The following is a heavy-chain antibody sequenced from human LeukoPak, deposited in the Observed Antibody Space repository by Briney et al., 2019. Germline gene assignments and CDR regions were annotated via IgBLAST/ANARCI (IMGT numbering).Heavy chain of an antibody. CDR1: GFTFSSYG. V-gene: IGHV3-30*18. Sequence: PGGSLRLSCAASGFTFSSYGMHWVRQAPGKGVEWVAVISYDGSNKYYADSVKGRFTISRDNSKNTLYLQINSLRAEDTAVYYCAKDVDPFGSGSYVEGFDYWGQGTLVTVSS. CDR3: AKDVDPFGSGSYVEGFDY. CDR2: ISYDGSNK. D-gene: IGHD3-10*01. J-gene: IGHJ4*02.